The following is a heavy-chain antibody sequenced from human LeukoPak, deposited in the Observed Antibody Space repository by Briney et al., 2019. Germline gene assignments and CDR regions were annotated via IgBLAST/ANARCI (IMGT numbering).Heavy chain of an antibody. CDR3: ARDDPYSSGWYIVFDI. J-gene: IGHJ3*02. D-gene: IGHD6-19*01. Sequence: SQTLSLTCAISGDSVSSNSVAWNWIRQSPSRGLEWLGRTYYRSQWFNDYAVSVKSRITIYPDTSKNQFSLQLSSVTPDDTAVYYCARDDPYSSGWYIVFDIWGQGTMVTVSS. CDR1: GDSVSSNSVA. CDR2: TYYRSQWFN. V-gene: IGHV6-1*01.